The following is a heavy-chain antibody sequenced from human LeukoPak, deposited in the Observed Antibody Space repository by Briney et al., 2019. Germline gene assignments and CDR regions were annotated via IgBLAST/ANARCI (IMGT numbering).Heavy chain of an antibody. V-gene: IGHV4-61*02. Sequence: SETLSLTCTVSGGSISSGSYYWSWIRQPAGKGLEWIGRIYTSGSTNYNPSLKSRVTISVDTSKNRFSLKLSSVTAADTAVYYCARESYCGGDCYSEDWGQGTLVTVSS. CDR1: GGSISSGSYY. J-gene: IGHJ4*02. CDR3: ARESYCGGDCYSED. D-gene: IGHD2-21*02. CDR2: IYTSGST.